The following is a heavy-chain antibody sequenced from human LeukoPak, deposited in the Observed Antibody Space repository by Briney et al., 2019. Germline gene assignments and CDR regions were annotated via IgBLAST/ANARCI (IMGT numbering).Heavy chain of an antibody. CDR3: AGQVTLGGNYDFDY. J-gene: IGHJ4*02. V-gene: IGHV4-59*08. CDR1: GGSISSYY. Sequence: SETLSLTCTVSGGSISSYYWSWIRQPPGKGLEWIGYIYYSGSTNYNPSLKSRVTISVDTSKNQFSLKLSSVTAADTAVYYCAGQVTLGGNYDFDYWGQGTLVTVSS. CDR2: IYYSGST. D-gene: IGHD4-23*01.